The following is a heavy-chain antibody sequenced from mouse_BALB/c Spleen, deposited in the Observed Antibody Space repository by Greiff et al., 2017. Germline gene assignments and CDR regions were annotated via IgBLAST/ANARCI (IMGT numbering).Heavy chain of an antibody. CDR3: TRGGDYRYDDGGWFAY. J-gene: IGHJ3*01. D-gene: IGHD2-14*01. CDR2: ISSGGSYT. Sequence: EVQLVESGGGLVKPGGSLKLSCAASGFTFSSYTMSWVRQTPEKRLEWVATISSGGSYTYYPDSVKGRFTISRDNAKNTLYLQMSSLKSEDTAMYYCTRGGDYRYDDGGWFAYWGQGTLVTVSA. V-gene: IGHV5-6-4*01. CDR1: GFTFSSYT.